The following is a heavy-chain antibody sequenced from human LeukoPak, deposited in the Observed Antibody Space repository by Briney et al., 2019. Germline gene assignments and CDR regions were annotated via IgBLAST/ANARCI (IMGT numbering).Heavy chain of an antibody. J-gene: IGHJ3*01. CDR3: VVVVEPPDSDGFDV. V-gene: IGHV3-74*01. CDR1: GFTFGNSW. D-gene: IGHD1-14*01. CDR2: INADGSTT. Sequence: GSLRLSCAASGFTFGNSWVHWVRQAPGKGLVWVSLINADGSTTTYADSVKGRFTISRDNARNTLSLQMNSLTIEDTAVYYCVVVVEPPDSDGFDVWGQGTMITVSS.